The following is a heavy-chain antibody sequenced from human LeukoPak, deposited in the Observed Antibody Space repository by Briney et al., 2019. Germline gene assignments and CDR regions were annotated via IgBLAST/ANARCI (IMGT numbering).Heavy chain of an antibody. V-gene: IGHV3-30-3*01. J-gene: IGHJ4*02. CDR2: ISYDGSNK. CDR1: GFTFSSYA. D-gene: IGHD6-19*01. Sequence: GSLRLSCAASGFTFSSYAMHWVHQAPGKGLEWVAVISYDGSNKYYADSVKGRFTISRDNSKNTLYLQMNSLRAEDTAVYYCARAPGIAVAGTILDYWGQGTLVTVSS. CDR3: ARAPGIAVAGTILDY.